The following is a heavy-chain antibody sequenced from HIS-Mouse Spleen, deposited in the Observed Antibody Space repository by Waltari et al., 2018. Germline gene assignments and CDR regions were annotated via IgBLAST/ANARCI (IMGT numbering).Heavy chain of an antibody. CDR3: ARAYYYGSGSYYKGYFDY. CDR1: GGPFSSSRYY. D-gene: IGHD3-10*01. V-gene: IGHV4-39*07. CDR2: IYYSGST. J-gene: IGHJ4*02. Sequence: QLQLQESGPGLVKPSETLPLTRTGAGGPFSSSRYYWGWIRQPPGKGLEWIGSIYYSGSTYYNPSLKSRVTISVDTSKNQFSLKLSSVTAADTAVYYCARAYYYGSGSYYKGYFDYWGQGTLVTVSS.